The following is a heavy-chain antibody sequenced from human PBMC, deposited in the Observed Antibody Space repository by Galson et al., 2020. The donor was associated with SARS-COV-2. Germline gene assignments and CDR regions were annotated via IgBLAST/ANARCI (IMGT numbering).Heavy chain of an antibody. CDR3: AREGGGSSPGY. Sequence: SVKVSCKASGGTFSSYAISWVRQAPGQGLEWMGRIIPILGIANYAQKFQGRVTITADKSTSTAYMELSSLRSEDTAVYYCAREGGGSSPGYWGQGTLVTVSS. CDR1: GGTFSSYA. J-gene: IGHJ4*02. D-gene: IGHD1-26*01. CDR2: IIPILGIA. V-gene: IGHV1-69*04.